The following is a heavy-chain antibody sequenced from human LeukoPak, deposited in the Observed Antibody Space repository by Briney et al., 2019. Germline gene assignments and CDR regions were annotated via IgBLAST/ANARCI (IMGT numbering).Heavy chain of an antibody. D-gene: IGHD3-10*01. CDR1: GGSISSSSYY. V-gene: IGHV4-39*01. CDR2: IYYSGST. J-gene: IGHJ6*02. CDR3: ARRALWFGESYGMDV. Sequence: SETLSLTCTVSGGSISSSSYYWGWIRQPPGKGLEWIGSIYYSGSTYYNPSLKSRVTISVDTSKNQFSLKLSSVTAADTAVYYCARRALWFGESYGMDVWGQGTTVTVS.